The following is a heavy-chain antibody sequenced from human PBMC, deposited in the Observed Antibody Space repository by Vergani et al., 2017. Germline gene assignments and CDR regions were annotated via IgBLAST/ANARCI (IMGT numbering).Heavy chain of an antibody. J-gene: IGHJ3*02. CDR3: AGQDGDYGGVVAFDI. D-gene: IGHD3-16*01. Sequence: QVQLVQSGAEVKKPGASVKVSCKASGYTFTSYGISWVRQAPGQGLEWMGWISAYNGNTNYAQKLQGRVTMNTEKSTSTAYMELRSLRSDDTPVYYCAGQDGDYGGVVAFDIWGQGTMVTVSS. CDR1: GYTFTSYG. V-gene: IGHV1-18*01. CDR2: ISAYNGNT.